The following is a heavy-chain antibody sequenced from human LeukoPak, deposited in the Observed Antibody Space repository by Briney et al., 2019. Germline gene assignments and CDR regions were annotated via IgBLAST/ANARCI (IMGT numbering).Heavy chain of an antibody. CDR1: GFTFSDHY. V-gene: IGHV3-11*04. CDR2: ISGGGRTI. J-gene: IGHJ4*02. D-gene: IGHD6-13*01. CDR3: ARMRVAAGSYYFDY. Sequence: GGSLKLSCAASGFTFSDHYMSWIRQTPGKGLEWVSYISGGGRTIYYADSVKGRFTISRDNAKNSLYLLMNSLRAEETAVYYCARMRVAAGSYYFDYWGQGTLVTVSS.